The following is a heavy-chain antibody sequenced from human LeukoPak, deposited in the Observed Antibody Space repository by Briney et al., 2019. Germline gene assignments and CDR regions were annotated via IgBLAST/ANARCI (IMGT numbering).Heavy chain of an antibody. Sequence: GGSLRLSCAASGFIFSSYWMSWVRQAPGKGLEWVANIKEDGSEKYYVDSVKGRFTISRDNAKNSLYLQTNSLRAEDTAVYYCARRALRYCSSTSCPAQYFGVDVWGKGTTVTVSS. V-gene: IGHV3-7*03. J-gene: IGHJ6*04. CDR2: IKEDGSEK. CDR1: GFIFSSYW. CDR3: ARRALRYCSSTSCPAQYFGVDV. D-gene: IGHD2-2*01.